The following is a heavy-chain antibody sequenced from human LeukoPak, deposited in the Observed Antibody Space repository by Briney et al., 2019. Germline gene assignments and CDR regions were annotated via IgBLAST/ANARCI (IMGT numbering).Heavy chain of an antibody. Sequence: PGGSLRLSCAASGFSFSDYAMSWVRQAPGKGLEWVSAISGSGGSTYYADSVKGRFTISRDNSKNTLYLQMNSLRAEDTAVYYCAKDFVDTAMVTGSYGMDVWGQGTTVTVSS. CDR1: GFSFSDYA. CDR2: ISGSGGST. D-gene: IGHD5-18*01. J-gene: IGHJ6*02. V-gene: IGHV3-23*01. CDR3: AKDFVDTAMVTGSYGMDV.